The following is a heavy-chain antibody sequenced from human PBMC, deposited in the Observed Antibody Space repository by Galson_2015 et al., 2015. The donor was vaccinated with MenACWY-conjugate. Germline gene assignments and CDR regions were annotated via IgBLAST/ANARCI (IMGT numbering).Heavy chain of an antibody. CDR2: TRDKANSYTT. CDR1: GFTFSNHY. Sequence: SLRLSCAASGFTFSNHYMDWVRQAPGKGLEWIGRTRDKANSYTTDYAASVKGRFTISRDESKNSLYLQINSLKTEDTAVYYCAREGDSSGPDFDYWVQGTLVPVSS. V-gene: IGHV3-72*01. D-gene: IGHD3-22*01. CDR3: AREGDSSGPDFDY. J-gene: IGHJ4*02.